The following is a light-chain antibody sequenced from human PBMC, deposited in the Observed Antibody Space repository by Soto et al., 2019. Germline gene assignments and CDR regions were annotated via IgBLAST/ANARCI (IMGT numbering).Light chain of an antibody. CDR2: GAS. CDR3: QQYGISPLT. Sequence: EIVLTQSPGTLSWSPRERAPLSCRASQSLSSTYLAWYQQKPGQAPRLLIYGASSRATGIPDRFSGSGSGTDFTLTISRLEPEDCAVYYCQQYGISPLTFGGGTKVEVK. V-gene: IGKV3-20*01. CDR1: QSLSSTY. J-gene: IGKJ4*01.